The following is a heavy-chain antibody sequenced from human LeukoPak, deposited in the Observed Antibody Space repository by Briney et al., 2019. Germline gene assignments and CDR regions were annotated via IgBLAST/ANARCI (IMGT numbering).Heavy chain of an antibody. Sequence: KTGGSLRLSCAASGFTFSDYYMSWIRQAPGKGLEWISYISSSGSVISYADSLKGRFTISRDNAKNSLYLQMNSLRAEDTAVYYCARAVVSGLELLSHYMDVWGKGTTVTVSS. V-gene: IGHV3-11*01. D-gene: IGHD1-7*01. J-gene: IGHJ6*03. CDR3: ARAVVSGLELLSHYMDV. CDR1: GFTFSDYY. CDR2: ISSSGSVI.